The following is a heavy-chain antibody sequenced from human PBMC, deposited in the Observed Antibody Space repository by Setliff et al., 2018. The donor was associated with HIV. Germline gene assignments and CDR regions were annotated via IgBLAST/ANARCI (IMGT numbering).Heavy chain of an antibody. CDR2: IYYSEST. D-gene: IGHD2-8*01. J-gene: IGHJ6*03. Sequence: SETLSLTCTVSGGSISSGGYYWSWIRQHPGKGLEWIGYIYYSESTYYNPSLKSRVTISVDTSNNQFSLKLNSATAADTAVYYCARRYFHGTDGYSVAYYYMDVWGKGTTVTVSS. V-gene: IGHV4-31*03. CDR3: ARRYFHGTDGYSVAYYYMDV. CDR1: GGSISSGGYY.